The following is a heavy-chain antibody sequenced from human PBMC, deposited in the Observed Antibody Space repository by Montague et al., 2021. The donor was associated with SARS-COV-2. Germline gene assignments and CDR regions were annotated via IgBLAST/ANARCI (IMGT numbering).Heavy chain of an antibody. D-gene: IGHD2-21*01. CDR1: GGSITSGGYY. CDR3: ARDWGWGSRGAEYIDL. J-gene: IGHJ2*01. V-gene: IGHV4-31*03. CDR2: IYHTGST. Sequence: TLSLTCTVSGGSITSGGYYWTWIRQPPGKGLEWIGYIYHTGSTYYNPSLQSRLRTSVDTSKNQFSLTLTSVTAADTAICYCARDWGWGSRGAEYIDLWGHGTMVTVSS.